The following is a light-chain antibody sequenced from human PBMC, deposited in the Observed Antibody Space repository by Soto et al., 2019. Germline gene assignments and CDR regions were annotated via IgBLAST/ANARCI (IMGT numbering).Light chain of an antibody. CDR3: QQLRSYPST. CDR2: AAS. V-gene: IGKV1-9*01. Sequence: IQGTPSPSSLSASVGDRVPITCRASQDISSYLAWYQQKPGKAPTLLIYAASTLQSGVPSRFSGSGFGTDFTLTISSLQAEDFASYYCQQLRSYPSTFGGGTRWIS. J-gene: IGKJ4*01. CDR1: QDISSY.